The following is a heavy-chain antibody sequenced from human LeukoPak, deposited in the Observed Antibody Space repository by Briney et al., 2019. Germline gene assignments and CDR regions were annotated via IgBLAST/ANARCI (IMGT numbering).Heavy chain of an antibody. CDR2: IDYSGST. CDR3: ARGLSSTRRESDY. Sequence: SETLSLTCSVSGDSMSNFYWSWIRQPPGKELEWIGYIDYSGSTSYNPSLKSRVTMSIDTSKNQFSLRLSSVAAADTAVYFCARGLSSTRRESDYWGQGTLVTVSS. D-gene: IGHD2-2*01. CDR1: GDSMSNFY. V-gene: IGHV4-59*01. J-gene: IGHJ4*02.